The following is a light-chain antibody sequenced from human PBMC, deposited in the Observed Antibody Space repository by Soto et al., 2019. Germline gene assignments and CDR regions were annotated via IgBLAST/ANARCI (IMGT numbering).Light chain of an antibody. J-gene: IGKJ1*01. Sequence: EIVLSQSPDTLSLSPGERATLSCRASQRVTNSYLAWYQQKPGQAPRLLIFGASSRATGIPDRFSGSGSGTDFTLTISSLEPEDFALDFCHQYGTSPRTFGPGTNVEF. V-gene: IGKV3-20*01. CDR1: QRVTNSY. CDR2: GAS. CDR3: HQYGTSPRT.